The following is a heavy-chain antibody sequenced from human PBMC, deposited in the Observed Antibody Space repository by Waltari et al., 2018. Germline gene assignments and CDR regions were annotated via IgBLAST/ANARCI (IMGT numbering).Heavy chain of an antibody. Sequence: EVQLVESGGGLVQPGRSLTLSCAAPGSTFAASAIHWARQAPGKGLEWVSGISWNSGSIGYADSVKGRFTISRDNAKNSLYLQMNSLRAEDTALYYCAKDIRAIRDAFDIWGQGTMVTVSS. CDR2: ISWNSGSI. CDR1: GSTFAASA. J-gene: IGHJ3*02. V-gene: IGHV3-9*01. CDR3: AKDIRAIRDAFDI.